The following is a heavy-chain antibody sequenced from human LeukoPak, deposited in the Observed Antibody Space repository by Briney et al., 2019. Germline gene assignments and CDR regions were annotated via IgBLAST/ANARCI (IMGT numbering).Heavy chain of an antibody. J-gene: IGHJ4*02. CDR2: INPNSGGT. D-gene: IGHD6-6*01. Sequence: EASVKVSCKASGYTFTGYYMHWVRQAPGQGLEWMGRINPNSGGTNYAQKFRGRVTMTRDTSISTAYMELSRLRSDDTAVYYCARDYSSSSELPDYWDQGTLVTVSS. V-gene: IGHV1-2*06. CDR3: ARDYSSSSELPDY. CDR1: GYTFTGYY.